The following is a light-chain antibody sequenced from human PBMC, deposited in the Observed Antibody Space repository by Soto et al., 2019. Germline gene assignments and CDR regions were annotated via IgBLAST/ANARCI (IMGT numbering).Light chain of an antibody. V-gene: IGKV3-15*01. Sequence: EIVMTQSPATLSVSPGERATLSCRASESVSSNVAWYQQKPGQAPRLLIYGASTRATGIAARFSGSGSGTEFTLTISSLQSEDFALYYCQQYNNWPQTFGQGTKVEIK. CDR2: GAS. J-gene: IGKJ1*01. CDR3: QQYNNWPQT. CDR1: ESVSSN.